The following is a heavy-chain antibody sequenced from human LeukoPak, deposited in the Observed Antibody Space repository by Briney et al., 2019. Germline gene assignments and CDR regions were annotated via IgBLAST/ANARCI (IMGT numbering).Heavy chain of an antibody. CDR1: GFTFSSYS. CDR3: ATGPYYYDSSGYRTHDY. V-gene: IGHV3-21*01. J-gene: IGHJ4*02. CDR2: ISSSSSYI. D-gene: IGHD3-22*01. Sequence: GGSLRLSCAASGFTFSSYSMNWVRQAPGKGLEWVSSISSSSSYIYYADSVKGRFTISRDNAKNSLYLQMNSLRAEDTAVYYCATGPYYYDSSGYRTHDYWGQGTLVTVSS.